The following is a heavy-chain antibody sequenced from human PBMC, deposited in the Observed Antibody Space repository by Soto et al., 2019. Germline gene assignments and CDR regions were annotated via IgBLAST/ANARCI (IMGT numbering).Heavy chain of an antibody. CDR2: ISYDGSNK. J-gene: IGHJ4*02. D-gene: IGHD4-17*01. Sequence: QVQLVESGVGVVQPGRSLRLSCAASGFTFSSYAMHWVRQAPGKGLEWVAVISYDGSNKYYADSVKGRFTISRDISKNSLFLQMNSLRAEDTAVYYCARGPFTTVTTFDYWGQGTLVTVSS. V-gene: IGHV3-30-3*01. CDR3: ARGPFTTVTTFDY. CDR1: GFTFSSYA.